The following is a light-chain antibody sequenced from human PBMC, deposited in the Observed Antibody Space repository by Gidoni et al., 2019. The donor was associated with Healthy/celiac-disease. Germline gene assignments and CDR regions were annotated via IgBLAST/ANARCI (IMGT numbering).Light chain of an antibody. CDR1: KLGSKI. V-gene: IGLV3-21*02. Sequence: SYVLTQPPSVSVAPGQTARITCGGNKLGSKIVHWYQQKTGQAPWLVVYDDSDRPSGIPARFSGSNSGNTATLTISRVEAGDEADYYCQVWDSSSALFGTGTKVTVL. CDR2: DDS. CDR3: QVWDSSSAL. J-gene: IGLJ1*01.